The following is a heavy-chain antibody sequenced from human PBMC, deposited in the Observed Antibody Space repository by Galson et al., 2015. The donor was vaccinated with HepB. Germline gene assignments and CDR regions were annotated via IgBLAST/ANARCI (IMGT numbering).Heavy chain of an antibody. CDR2: IKQDGSEK. CDR3: ARARSVAGMVGYFDS. J-gene: IGHJ4*02. D-gene: IGHD6-19*01. V-gene: IGHV3-7*03. Sequence: SLRLSCAASGFTFSSYWMSWVRQAPGKGLEWVANIKQDGSEKYYVDSVKGRFTISRDNAKNSLYLQMNSLRAEDTAVYYYARARSVAGMVGYFDSWGQGTLVPVS. CDR1: GFTFSSYW.